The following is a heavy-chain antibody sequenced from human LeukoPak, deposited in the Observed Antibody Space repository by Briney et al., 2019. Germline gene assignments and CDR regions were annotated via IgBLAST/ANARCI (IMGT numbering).Heavy chain of an antibody. CDR2: ISDSGGRT. J-gene: IGHJ6*03. Sequence: GGSLRLSCAASGFTFSDYVMGWVRQAPGKGLEWVSGISDSGGRTYYADSVKGRFTISRDNSKNTLYLQMNSLRAEDTAVYYCANHMGYYYYYYMDVWGKGTTVTVSS. CDR1: GFTFSDYV. V-gene: IGHV3-23*01. D-gene: IGHD2-21*01. CDR3: ANHMGYYYYYYMDV.